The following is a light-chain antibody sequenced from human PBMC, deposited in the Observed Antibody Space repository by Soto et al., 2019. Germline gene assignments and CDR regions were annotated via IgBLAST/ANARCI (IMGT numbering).Light chain of an antibody. Sequence: DIVMTQSPDSLAVSLGERATINCRSSQSVLYSSNNKNYLGWYQQQPGQAPKLLIYWASTRESGVPDRFSGSGSGTDFTLTISSLQAEDVAVYYCQHYYSDPPWTFGQGTKVEIK. CDR2: WAS. CDR3: QHYYSDPPWT. J-gene: IGKJ1*01. CDR1: QSVLYSSNNKNY. V-gene: IGKV4-1*01.